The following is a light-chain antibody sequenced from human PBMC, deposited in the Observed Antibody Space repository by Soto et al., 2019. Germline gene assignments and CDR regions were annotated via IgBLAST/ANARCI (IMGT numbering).Light chain of an antibody. CDR1: SSDIGDYNY. CDR2: DVS. CDR3: CSYTRSGTLI. J-gene: IGLJ1*01. Sequence: PGQSITISCVGTSSDIGDYNYVSWYQQHPGKVPKVIIYDVSNRPSGVSYRFSATKSGNTASLTISGLQAEDEADYYCCSYTRSGTLIFGTGTKVTVL. V-gene: IGLV2-14*04.